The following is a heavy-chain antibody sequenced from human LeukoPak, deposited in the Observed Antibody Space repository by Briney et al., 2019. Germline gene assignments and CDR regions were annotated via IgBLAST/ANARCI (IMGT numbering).Heavy chain of an antibody. CDR1: GGSISSGDYY. V-gene: IGHV4-30-2*01. D-gene: IGHD2-2*01. J-gene: IGHJ3*01. Sequence: PSETLSLTCTVSGGSISSGDYYWSWIRQPAGKGLEWIGYIYQDGRTYYNPSLKSRVTISVDRSRNQFSLKLSSVTAADTALYYCARDVENTDVLPAALHHDVFALWGQGTMVTVSS. CDR3: ARDVENTDVLPAALHHDVFAL. CDR2: IYQDGRT.